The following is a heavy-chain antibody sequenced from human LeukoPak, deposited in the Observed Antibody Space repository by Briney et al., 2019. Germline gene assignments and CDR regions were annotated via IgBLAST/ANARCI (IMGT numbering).Heavy chain of an antibody. CDR3: ATTTIGSSSSYYFRY. CDR1: DGSITTYY. J-gene: IGHJ4*02. V-gene: IGHV4-59*01. Sequence: SETPSLTCTISDGSITTYYWSWIRQPPGKGLEWIGYIYYSGTTDYNPALKSRVTLSVDTSKNQFSLTLTSVTAADTAMYYCATTTIGSSSSYYFRYWGRGTLVTVSS. CDR2: IYYSGTT. D-gene: IGHD6-6*01.